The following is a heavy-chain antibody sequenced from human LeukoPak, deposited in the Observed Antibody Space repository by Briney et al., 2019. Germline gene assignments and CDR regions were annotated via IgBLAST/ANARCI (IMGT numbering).Heavy chain of an antibody. D-gene: IGHD5-18*01. CDR2: ISSSSSTI. Sequence: PGGSLRLSCAASGFSFYHAWMNWVRQAPGKGLEWVSYISSSSSTIYYADSVKGRFTISRDNAKNSLYLQMNSLRAEDTAVYYCARGYSYGYIYYFDYWGQGTLVTVSS. J-gene: IGHJ4*02. V-gene: IGHV3-48*01. CDR3: ARGYSYGYIYYFDY. CDR1: GFSFYHAW.